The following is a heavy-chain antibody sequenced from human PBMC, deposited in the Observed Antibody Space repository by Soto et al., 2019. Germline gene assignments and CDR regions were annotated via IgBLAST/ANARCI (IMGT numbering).Heavy chain of an antibody. D-gene: IGHD3-22*01. J-gene: IGHJ6*02. Sequence: GASVKVSCKASGYTFTSYAMHWVRQAPGQRLEWMGWINAGNGNTKYSQKFQGRVTITRDTSASTAYMELSSLRSEDTAVYYCARDRYDSSGYNSYYYYGMDVWGQGTTVTVSS. V-gene: IGHV1-3*01. CDR2: INAGNGNT. CDR1: GYTFTSYA. CDR3: ARDRYDSSGYNSYYYYGMDV.